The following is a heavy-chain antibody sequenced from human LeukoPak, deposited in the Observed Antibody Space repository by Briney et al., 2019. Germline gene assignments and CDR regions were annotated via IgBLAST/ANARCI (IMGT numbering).Heavy chain of an antibody. J-gene: IGHJ4*02. CDR3: ASFSAPYYYDSSGYYWVGDY. CDR2: IYPGDSDT. CDR1: GYSFTSYW. D-gene: IGHD3-22*01. Sequence: GESLKISCKAPGYSFTSYWVGWVRQMPGKGLEWMGIIYPGDSDTRYSPSFQGQVTISADKSISTAYLQWSSLKASDTAMYYCASFSAPYYYDSSGYYWVGDYWGQGTLVTVSS. V-gene: IGHV5-51*01.